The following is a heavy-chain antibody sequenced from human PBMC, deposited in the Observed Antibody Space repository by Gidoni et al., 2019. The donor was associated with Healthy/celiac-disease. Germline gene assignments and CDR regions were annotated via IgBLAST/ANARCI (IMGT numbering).Heavy chain of an antibody. D-gene: IGHD1-20*01. CDR1: GGSISSSSYY. J-gene: IGHJ5*02. V-gene: IGHV4-39*01. CDR2: IYYSGST. CDR3: ATYNWIPAMNWFDP. Sequence: QLQLQESGPGLVKPSETLSLTCTVSGGSISSSSYYWGWIRQPPGKGLEWIGSIYYSGSTYYNPSLKSRVTISVDTSKNQFSLKLSSVTAADTAVYYCATYNWIPAMNWFDPWGQGTLVTVSS.